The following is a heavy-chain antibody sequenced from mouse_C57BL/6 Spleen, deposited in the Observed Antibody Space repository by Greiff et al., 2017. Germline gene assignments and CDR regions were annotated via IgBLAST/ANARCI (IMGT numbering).Heavy chain of an antibody. D-gene: IGHD2-3*01. CDR1: GYAFSSSW. J-gene: IGHJ3*01. V-gene: IGHV1-82*01. Sequence: VKLQESGPELVKPGASVKISCKASGYAFSSSWMNWVKQRPGKGLEWIGRIYPGDGDTNYNGKFKGKATLTADKSSSTAYMQLSSLTSEDSAVCFCALGKDGDEGGLAYWGQGTLVTVSA. CDR2: IYPGDGDT. CDR3: ALGKDGDEGGLAY.